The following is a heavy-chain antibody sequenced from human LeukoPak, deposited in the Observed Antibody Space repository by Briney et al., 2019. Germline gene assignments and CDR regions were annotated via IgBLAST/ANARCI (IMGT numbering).Heavy chain of an antibody. Sequence: GESLRISCKCSGYTFTNHWISWVRQMPGKGLEWMGKIDPSDSYTNYSPSFQGHVTISADKSISTAYLRWSSLKASDTAMYYCARAPDSDSGYDYFDYWGQGTLVTVSS. CDR1: GYTFTNHW. V-gene: IGHV5-10-1*01. CDR2: IDPSDSYT. J-gene: IGHJ4*02. CDR3: ARAPDSDSGYDYFDY. D-gene: IGHD5-12*01.